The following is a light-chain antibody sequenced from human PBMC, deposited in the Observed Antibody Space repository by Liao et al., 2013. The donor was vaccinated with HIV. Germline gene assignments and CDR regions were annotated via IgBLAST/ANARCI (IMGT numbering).Light chain of an antibody. V-gene: IGLV3-21*01. Sequence: SYMLTQPPSVSVAPGQTARITCGADDIGTKAVHWYQHKRGQAPVLVIQYDTARPSGIPNRFSASESGATATLTIRRVEVGDEADYYCQVWESSNAHLVLFGGGTKLTVL. J-gene: IGLJ2*01. CDR3: QVWESSNAHLVL. CDR2: YDT. CDR1: DIGTKA.